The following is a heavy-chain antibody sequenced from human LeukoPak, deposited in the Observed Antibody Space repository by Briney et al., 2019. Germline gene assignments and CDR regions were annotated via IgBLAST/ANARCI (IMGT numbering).Heavy chain of an antibody. Sequence: TGGSLRLSCAASGFTFSSYWMHWVRQAPGKGLECVANIKQDGSEKYYVDSVKGRFTISRDNAKNSLYLQMNSLRAEDTAVYYCARDRLAAAGNADYWGQGTLVTVSS. V-gene: IGHV3-7*01. CDR2: IKQDGSEK. J-gene: IGHJ4*02. D-gene: IGHD6-13*01. CDR3: ARDRLAAAGNADY. CDR1: GFTFSSYW.